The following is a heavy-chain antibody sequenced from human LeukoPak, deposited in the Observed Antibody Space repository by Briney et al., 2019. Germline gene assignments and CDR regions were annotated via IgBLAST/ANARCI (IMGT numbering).Heavy chain of an antibody. CDR3: AKDQWLL. CDR1: GFTFSSDA. D-gene: IGHD5-12*01. CDR2: ISGSGDST. V-gene: IGHV3-23*01. J-gene: IGHJ4*02. Sequence: GGTLRLSCAASGFTFSSDAMSCVRQAPGNGLECFSAISGSGDSTYYADSVKGRFAIYRDNSKNTLYLQMNSLSAEDTAVYYSAKDQWLLWGQGTLVTVSS.